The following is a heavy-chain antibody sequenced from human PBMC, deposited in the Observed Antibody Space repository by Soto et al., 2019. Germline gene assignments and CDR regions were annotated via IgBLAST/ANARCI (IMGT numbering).Heavy chain of an antibody. V-gene: IGHV4-4*02. CDR1: GGSFTSNNW. CDR2: IYRTGST. J-gene: IGHJ4*02. CDR3: ASRDPGTSVDY. Sequence: SETLSLTCAVSGGSFTSNNWWTWVRQPPGQGLEWIGEIYRTGSTNYNPSLKSRVTISLDKSENQFSLKVTSLTAADTAVYYCASRDPGTSVDYWGQGTWVTVSS. D-gene: IGHD1-7*01.